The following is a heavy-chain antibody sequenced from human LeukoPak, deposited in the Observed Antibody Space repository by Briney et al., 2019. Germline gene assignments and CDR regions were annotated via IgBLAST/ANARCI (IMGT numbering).Heavy chain of an antibody. D-gene: IGHD2-2*01. CDR2: IIPIFGTA. J-gene: IGHJ5*02. V-gene: IGHV1-69*06. CDR3: ARVYCSSTSCPWGWFDP. Sequence: SVKVSCKASSYTFTRYGISWVRQAPGQGLEWMGGIIPIFGTANYAQKFQGRVTITADKSTSTAYMELSSLRSEDTAVYYCARVYCSSTSCPWGWFDPWGQGTLVTVSS. CDR1: SYTFTRYG.